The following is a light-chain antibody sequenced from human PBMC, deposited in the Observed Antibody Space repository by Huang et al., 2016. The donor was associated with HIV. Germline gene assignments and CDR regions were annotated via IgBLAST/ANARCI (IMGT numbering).Light chain of an antibody. CDR3: QQYDNLRFT. V-gene: IGKV1-33*01. CDR2: DAS. CDR1: QDITNY. J-gene: IGKJ3*01. Sequence: DIQMTQSPSSLSASVGDRVTITCQASQDITNYLNWYQQKPGKAPRLLIYDASDLETGVPSRFSGRGSGTDFTCTISSLQPEDIATYYCQQYDNLRFTFGPGTKVDIK.